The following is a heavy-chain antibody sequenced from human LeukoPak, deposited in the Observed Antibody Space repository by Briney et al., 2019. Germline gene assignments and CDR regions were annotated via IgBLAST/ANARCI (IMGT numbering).Heavy chain of an antibody. CDR1: GFTFSSYG. J-gene: IGHJ4*02. CDR3: ARASSGWGYFDY. CDR2: IWYDGSNK. Sequence: GRSLRLSCAASGFTFSSYGVHWVRQAPGKGLEWVAVIWYDGSNKYYADSVKGRFTISRDNSKNTLYLQMNSLRAEDTAVYYCARASSGWGYFDYWGQGTLVTVSS. D-gene: IGHD6-19*01. V-gene: IGHV3-33*01.